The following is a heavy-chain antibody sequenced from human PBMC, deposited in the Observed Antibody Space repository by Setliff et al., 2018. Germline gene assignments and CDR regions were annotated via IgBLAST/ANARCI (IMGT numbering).Heavy chain of an antibody. CDR1: GGSINRDY. V-gene: IGHV4-34*01. J-gene: IGHJ4*02. Sequence: SETLSLTCSVSGGSINRDYWSWIRQPPGKGLEWIGEINHSGSTNYNPSLKSRVTISVDTSKNQFSLKLSSVAAADTAVYYCARGFDVCGGGACYTDGPYYLDYWGLGTLVTVSS. D-gene: IGHD2-21*02. CDR2: INHSGST. CDR3: ARGFDVCGGGACYTDGPYYLDY.